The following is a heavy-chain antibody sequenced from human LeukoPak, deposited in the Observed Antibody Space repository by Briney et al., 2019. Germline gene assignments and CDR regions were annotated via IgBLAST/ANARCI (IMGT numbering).Heavy chain of an antibody. CDR1: GGSISSYY. J-gene: IGHJ3*02. V-gene: IGHV4-59*01. CDR3: ARLLRYFDWPMAAFDI. CDR2: IYYSGST. Sequence: SETLSLTCTVSGGSISSYYWSWIRQPPGKGLEWIGYIYYSGSTNYNPSLKSRVTISVDTSKNQFSLKLSSVTAADTAVYYCARLLRYFDWPMAAFDIRGQGTMVTVSS. D-gene: IGHD3-9*01.